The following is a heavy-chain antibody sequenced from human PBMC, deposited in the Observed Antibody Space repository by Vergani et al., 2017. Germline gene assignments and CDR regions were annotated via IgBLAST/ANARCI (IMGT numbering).Heavy chain of an antibody. Sequence: VQLQESGPGLVKPSETLTLTCDVSDSSIMTNPYWGWFRQSPGKGLEWIGCIHHSGDTHYNSSLKSRVSISIVSSSKFSLSLTSVTAADPAIYYFARHRGSGGFFPSSYFYGMDVWGHGTTVTVSS. CDR1: DSSIMTNPY. V-gene: IGHV4-38-2*01. CDR2: IHHSGDT. J-gene: IGHJ6*02. D-gene: IGHD3-10*01. CDR3: ARHRGSGGFFPSSYFYGMDV.